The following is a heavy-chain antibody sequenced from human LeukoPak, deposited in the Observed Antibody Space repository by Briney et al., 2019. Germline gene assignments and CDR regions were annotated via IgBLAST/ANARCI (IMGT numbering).Heavy chain of an antibody. CDR3: ARGDITIFGVVIPHYFDY. D-gene: IGHD3-3*01. CDR2: ISYDGSNK. V-gene: IGHV3-30-3*01. J-gene: IGHJ4*02. Sequence: PGGSLRLSCAASGFTFSSYAMHWVRQAPGKGLEWVAVISYDGSNKYYADSVKGRFTISRDNAKNSLYLQMNSLRAEDTAVYYCARGDITIFGVVIPHYFDYWGQGTLVTVSS. CDR1: GFTFSSYA.